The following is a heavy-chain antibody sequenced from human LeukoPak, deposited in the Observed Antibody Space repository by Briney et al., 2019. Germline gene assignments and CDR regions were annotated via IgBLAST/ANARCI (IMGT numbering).Heavy chain of an antibody. Sequence: PSETLSLTCTVPGGSIRSYWSWIRQPAGKGLEWIGRIYGSGSTDYNPSLKSRVTMSIDTSKNQFSLNLISVTAADTAVYYCARDSGTTGEVKFDPWGQGTLGTVSS. D-gene: IGHD3-10*01. CDR3: ARDSGTTGEVKFDP. J-gene: IGHJ5*02. CDR2: IYGSGST. V-gene: IGHV4-4*07. CDR1: GGSIRSY.